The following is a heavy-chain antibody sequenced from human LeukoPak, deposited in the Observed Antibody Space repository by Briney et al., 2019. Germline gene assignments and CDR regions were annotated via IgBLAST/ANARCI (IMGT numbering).Heavy chain of an antibody. CDR1: GFTFSSYW. CDR3: ARDGGGYYDFWSGHY. D-gene: IGHD3-3*01. Sequence: PGGSLRLSCAASGFTFSSYWMSWVRQAPGKGLEWVSYISSSSSTIYYADSVKGRFTISRDNAKNSLYLQMNSLRAEDTAVYYCARDGGGYYDFWSGHYWGQGTLVTVSS. CDR2: ISSSSSTI. V-gene: IGHV3-48*01. J-gene: IGHJ4*02.